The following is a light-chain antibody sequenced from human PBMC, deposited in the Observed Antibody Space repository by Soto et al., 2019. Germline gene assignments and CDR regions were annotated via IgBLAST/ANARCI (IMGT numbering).Light chain of an antibody. V-gene: IGKV3-15*01. CDR2: GAS. CDR1: QSVSSN. CDR3: QQYYNWPRT. Sequence: EIVMRQSPATLSVIPGDRATLSCRASQSVSSNLAWYQHKPGQAPRLLTYGASTRATGIPARFSGSGSGTEFTLTISSLQPEDFAVSYCQQYYNWPRTFGQGTKVDIK. J-gene: IGKJ1*01.